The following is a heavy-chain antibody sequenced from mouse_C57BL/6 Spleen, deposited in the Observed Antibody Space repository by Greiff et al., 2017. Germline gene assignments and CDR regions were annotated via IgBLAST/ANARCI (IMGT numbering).Heavy chain of an antibody. CDR1: GYTFTSYW. V-gene: IGHV1-69*01. CDR2: IDPSDSYT. D-gene: IGHD2-3*01. CDR3: ARKSDDGYYGYAMDY. J-gene: IGHJ4*01. Sequence: QVQLKQPGAELVMPGASVKLSCKASGYTFTSYWMHWVKQRPGQGLEWIGEIDPSDSYTNYKQKFKGKSTLTVDKSSSTAYMQLSSLTSEDSAVYYCARKSDDGYYGYAMDYWGQGTSVTVSS.